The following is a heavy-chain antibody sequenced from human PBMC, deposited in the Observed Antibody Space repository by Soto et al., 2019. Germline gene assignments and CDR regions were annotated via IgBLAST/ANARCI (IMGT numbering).Heavy chain of an antibody. CDR3: AKNLPLGGVIAPFDS. J-gene: IGHJ4*02. CDR2: ISYDGTNK. D-gene: IGHD3-16*02. Sequence: PGGSLRLSCVASGFTFSSYAMHWVRQAPGKGLEWVAVISYDGTNKYYADSVKGRFTISRDNSENTLYLQMNSLRAEDTAVYYCAKNLPLGGVIAPFDSWGQGTLVTVSS. V-gene: IGHV3-30*18. CDR1: GFTFSSYA.